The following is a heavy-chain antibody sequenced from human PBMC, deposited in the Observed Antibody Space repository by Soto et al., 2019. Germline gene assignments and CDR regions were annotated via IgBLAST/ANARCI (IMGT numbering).Heavy chain of an antibody. J-gene: IGHJ3*02. V-gene: IGHV1-69*06. D-gene: IGHD5-18*01. CDR3: ARDDTAMIGGGDAFDI. CDR2: IIPIFGST. Sequence: GASVKVSCKASGGTFSTYAITWVRQAPGQGLQWMGGIIPIFGSTTYAQKLKGRVTITADKSTNTAYMELSSLRSEDTAVYYCARDDTAMIGGGDAFDIWGQGTMVTVSS. CDR1: GGTFSTYA.